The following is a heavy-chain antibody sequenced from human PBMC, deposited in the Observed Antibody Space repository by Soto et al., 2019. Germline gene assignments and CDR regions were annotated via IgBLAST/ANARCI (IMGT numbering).Heavy chain of an antibody. CDR3: ARHGFGSLHGLVDV. Sequence: QVQSQESGPGLVKPSETLSLTCTVSGGSITNYYCSWFRQPSGKGLEWIGYIQYSGYSAYNLSLKRRVTMSMDTSKTQFSLMLESVTATDTAVYYCARHGFGSLHGLVDVWGQGTTVIVSS. V-gene: IGHV4-59*08. CDR2: IQYSGYS. D-gene: IGHD3-10*01. CDR1: GGSITNYY. J-gene: IGHJ6*02.